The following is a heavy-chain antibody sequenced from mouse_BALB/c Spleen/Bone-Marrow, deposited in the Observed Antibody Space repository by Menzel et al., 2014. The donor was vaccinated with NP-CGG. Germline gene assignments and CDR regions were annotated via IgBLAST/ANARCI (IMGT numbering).Heavy chain of an antibody. Sequence: EVHLVESGGGLVQPGGSRKLSCAASGFTFSSFGVHWVRQAPEKGLEWVAYISSGSSTIYYADTVMGRFTISRDNPKNTLFLQMTSLRSEDTAMYYCARSGSSSGYFDYWGQGTTLTVSS. J-gene: IGHJ2*01. V-gene: IGHV5-17*02. CDR1: GFTFSSFG. CDR2: ISSGSSTI. CDR3: ARSGSSSGYFDY. D-gene: IGHD1-1*01.